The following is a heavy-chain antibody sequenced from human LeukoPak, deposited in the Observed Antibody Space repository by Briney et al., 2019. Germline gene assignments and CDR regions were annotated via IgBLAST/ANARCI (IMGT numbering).Heavy chain of an antibody. CDR2: INWNGGST. V-gene: IGHV3-20*04. CDR3: ARKVLLDAFDI. D-gene: IGHD2-15*01. Sequence: GGSLRLSCAASGFTFDDYAMSWVRQAPGKGLEWVSRINWNGGSTSYADSVKGRFTISRDNAKNSLYLQMNSLRAEDTAVYYCARKVLLDAFDIWGQGTMVTVSS. J-gene: IGHJ3*02. CDR1: GFTFDDYA.